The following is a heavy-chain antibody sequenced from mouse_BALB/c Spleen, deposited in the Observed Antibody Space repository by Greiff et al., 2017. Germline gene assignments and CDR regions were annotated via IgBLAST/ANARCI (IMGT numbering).Heavy chain of an antibody. J-gene: IGHJ4*01. D-gene: IGHD2-4*01. Sequence: EVKVEESGAELVRPGALVKLSCKASGFNIKDYYMHWVKQRPEQGLEWIGWIDPENGNTIYDPKFQGKASITADTSSNTAYLQLSSLTSEDTAVYYCAAIYYDYDGAMDYWGQGTSVTVSS. CDR2: IDPENGNT. CDR3: AAIYYDYDGAMDY. CDR1: GFNIKDYY. V-gene: IGHV14-1*02.